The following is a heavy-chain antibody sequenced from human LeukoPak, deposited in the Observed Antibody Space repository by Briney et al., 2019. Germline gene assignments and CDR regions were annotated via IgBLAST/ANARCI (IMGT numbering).Heavy chain of an antibody. CDR3: ARTLLYNGLRWFDP. Sequence: SETLSLTCPVSGGSISSYYWSWIRQPPGKGLEWIGYIYYSGSTNHNPSLKSRVTISVDTSKNQFSLKLSSVTAADTAVYYCARTLLYNGLRWFDPWGQGTLVTVSS. CDR1: GGSISSYY. D-gene: IGHD2-2*02. CDR2: IYYSGST. V-gene: IGHV4-59*01. J-gene: IGHJ5*02.